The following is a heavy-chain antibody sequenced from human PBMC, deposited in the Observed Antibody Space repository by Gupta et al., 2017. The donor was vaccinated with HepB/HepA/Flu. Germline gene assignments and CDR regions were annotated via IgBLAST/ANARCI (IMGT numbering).Heavy chain of an antibody. Sequence: QVQLVDSGGGVVQPGRSLRLSCAASGFTFSNYAMHWVRQAPGKGLEWVAMISYDGHKKYEGDSVKGRFTISRDNAKNTLYLQMNRMRGEDTAVYYCAKDNGWGIFDYWVRGTLVTVSS. CDR3: AKDNGWGIFDY. D-gene: IGHD3-16*01. CDR2: ISYDGHKK. J-gene: IGHJ4*01. CDR1: GFTFSNYA. V-gene: IGHV3-30*18.